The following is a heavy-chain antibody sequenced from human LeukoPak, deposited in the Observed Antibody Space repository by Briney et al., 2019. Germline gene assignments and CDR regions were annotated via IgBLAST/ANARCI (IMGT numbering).Heavy chain of an antibody. CDR3: ATLGVISSSPVDY. D-gene: IGHD6-13*01. V-gene: IGHV4-39*01. CDR1: GGSISSSSYY. J-gene: IGHJ4*02. Sequence: SETLSLTCTVSGGSISSSSYYWGWIRQPPGKGLEWIGSIYYSGSTYYNPSPKSRVTISVDTSKNQFSLKLSSVTAADTAVYYCATLGVISSSPVDYWGQGTLVTVSS. CDR2: IYYSGST.